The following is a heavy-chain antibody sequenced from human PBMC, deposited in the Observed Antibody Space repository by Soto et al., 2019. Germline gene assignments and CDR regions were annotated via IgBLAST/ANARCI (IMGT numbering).Heavy chain of an antibody. V-gene: IGHV3-23*01. CDR3: ASRSARSGSLKLPYWFDP. CDR2: ISAGGDTK. Sequence: EVQVLESGGGLVQPGGSLRLSCVASGFTFRSSDMSWVRQAPGKGLEWVASISAGGDTKYNAASVKGRFTISRDNSKNTGYLQMNTLRVEDTAIYYCASRSARSGSLKLPYWFDPWGQGALVTVSS. J-gene: IGHJ5*02. D-gene: IGHD1-26*01. CDR1: GFTFRSSD.